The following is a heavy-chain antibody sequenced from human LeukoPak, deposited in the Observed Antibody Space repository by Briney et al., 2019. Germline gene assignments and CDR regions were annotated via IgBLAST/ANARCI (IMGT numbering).Heavy chain of an antibody. V-gene: IGHV3-15*07. CDR2: IKSKTDGGTT. J-gene: IGHJ4*02. CDR1: GFSFTYAW. Sequence: GGSLRLSCSASGFSFTYAWMNWVRQAPGKGLEWVGRIKSKTDGGTTDYAAPVKGRFTISRDDSKNTLYLQMNSLKTEDTAVYYCTTAKTGYSSGWLQKFHFDYWGQGTLVTVSS. CDR3: TTAKTGYSSGWLQKFHFDY. D-gene: IGHD6-19*01.